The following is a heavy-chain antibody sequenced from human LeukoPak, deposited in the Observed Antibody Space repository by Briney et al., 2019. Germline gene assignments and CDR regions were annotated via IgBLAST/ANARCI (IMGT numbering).Heavy chain of an antibody. D-gene: IGHD3-16*01. Sequence: RASVKVSCKTSGYSFTSYNLHWVRQAPGQRLEWMGIIKPSGGNTNYAQKFQDRVTITADESTSTTYMELSSLKSEDTAVYYCATTGGDIYYYYMDVWGKGTTVTISS. CDR2: IKPSGGNT. CDR3: ATTGGDIYYYYMDV. CDR1: GYSFTSYN. J-gene: IGHJ6*03. V-gene: IGHV1-46*01.